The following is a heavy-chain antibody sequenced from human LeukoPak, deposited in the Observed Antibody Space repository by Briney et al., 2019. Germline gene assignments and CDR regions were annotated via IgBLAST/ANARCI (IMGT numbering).Heavy chain of an antibody. CDR1: GLSVSSTY. CDR2: IYIGGST. D-gene: IGHD3-22*01. CDR3: ARALFYHDSSTYGPDY. J-gene: IGHJ4*02. V-gene: IGHV3-53*01. Sequence: GGSLRLSCAASGLSVSSTYMSWVRQAPGKGSELVSVIYIGGSTYTPASVKGRFTVSIDNSKNAMYLQMNSLRAEDTAVYYCARALFYHDSSTYGPDYWGQGTRVTVSS.